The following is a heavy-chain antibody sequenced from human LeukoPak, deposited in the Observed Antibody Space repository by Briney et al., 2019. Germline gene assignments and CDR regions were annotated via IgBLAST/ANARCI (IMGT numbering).Heavy chain of an antibody. D-gene: IGHD5-12*01. J-gene: IGHJ4*02. V-gene: IGHV4-39*01. CDR3: ARLIVTSYVDY. CDR2: IYYSGST. CDR1: GGSISSSSYY. Sequence: KSSETLSLTCTVSGGSISSSSYYWGWIRQPPGKGLEWIGSIYYSGSTYYNPSLKSRVTISVDTSKNQFSLKLSSVTAADTAVYYCARLIVTSYVDYWGQGTLVTVSS.